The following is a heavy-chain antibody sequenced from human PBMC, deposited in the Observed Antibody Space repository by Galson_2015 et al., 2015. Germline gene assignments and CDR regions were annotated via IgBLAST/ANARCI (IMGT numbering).Heavy chain of an antibody. CDR3: ASYTGSYGGTVRY. D-gene: IGHD1-26*01. CDR1: GFTFSGYA. V-gene: IGHV3-23*01. J-gene: IGHJ4*02. Sequence: SCAASGFTFSGYAMNWVRQAPGKGLEWVSTVSSGGGTTYYADSVRGRFTISRDNSKNTLYLQMNSLRAEDTAVYYCASYTGSYGGTVRYWGQGTLVTVSS. CDR2: VSSGGGTT.